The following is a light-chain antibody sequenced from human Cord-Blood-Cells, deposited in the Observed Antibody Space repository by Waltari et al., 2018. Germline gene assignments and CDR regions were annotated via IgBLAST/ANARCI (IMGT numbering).Light chain of an antibody. CDR3: CSYAGSSTLV. J-gene: IGLJ2*01. Sequence: QSALTQPASVSGSPGQSITTSRTGTSSDVGRYNSVSWYQQHPGKAPKLMIYEGSKRPSGVSNRFSGSKSGNTASLTISGLQAEDEADYYCCSYAGSSTLVFGGGTKLTVL. CDR1: SSDVGRYNS. V-gene: IGLV2-23*01. CDR2: EGS.